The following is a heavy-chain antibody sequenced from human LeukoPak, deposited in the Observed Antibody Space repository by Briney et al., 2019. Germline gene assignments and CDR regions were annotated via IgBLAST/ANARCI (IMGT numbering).Heavy chain of an antibody. J-gene: IGHJ5*02. V-gene: IGHV3-23*01. D-gene: IGHD6-19*01. CDR3: ARCTIGDGSGWCTWFTP. CDR2: IRGGGAP. Sequence: PGRSLRLSCAASGFTFSSHTMNWVRQAPGKGLQWVSSIRGGGAPVYADSVKGRFTISRDDFKSTVFLQMDSLRPEDTAVYYCARCTIGDGSGWCTWFTPWGQGTLVTVSS. CDR1: GFTFSSHT.